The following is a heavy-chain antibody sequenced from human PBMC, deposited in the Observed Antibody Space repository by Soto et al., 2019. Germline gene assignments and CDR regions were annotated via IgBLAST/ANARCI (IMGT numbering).Heavy chain of an antibody. CDR3: AKGGGYYGSGSYYGPYYYGMDV. Sequence: GGSLRLSCAASGFTFSSYGMHWVRQAPGKGLEWVAVISYDGSNKYYADSVKGRFTISRDNSKNTLYLQMNSLRAEDTAVYYCAKGGGYYGSGSYYGPYYYGMDVWGQGTTVTVSS. CDR1: GFTFSSYG. J-gene: IGHJ6*02. CDR2: ISYDGSNK. D-gene: IGHD3-10*01. V-gene: IGHV3-30*18.